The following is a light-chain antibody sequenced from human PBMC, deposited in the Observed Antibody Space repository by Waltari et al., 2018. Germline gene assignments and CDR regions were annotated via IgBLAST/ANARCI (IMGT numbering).Light chain of an antibody. Sequence: DIQMTQSPSSLSASVGDRVTITCRASQSINIYLNWYQQKPEKAPKLLIHADTGLQNGVPSRVSGSGSWTKFSLTISSLQPEDFSTYFCQQTSNTPPTFGPGTKVEIK. V-gene: IGKV1-39*01. CDR3: QQTSNTPPT. J-gene: IGKJ1*01. CDR1: QSINIY. CDR2: ADT.